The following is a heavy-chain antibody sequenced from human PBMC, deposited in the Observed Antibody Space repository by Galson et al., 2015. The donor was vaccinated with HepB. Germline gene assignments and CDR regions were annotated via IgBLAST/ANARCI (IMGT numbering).Heavy chain of an antibody. CDR1: GFTFSSYA. CDR3: AKDRLSLYYDYVWGSYRYTKGFDY. CDR2: ISGSGGST. Sequence: SLRLSCAASGFTFSSYAMSWVRQAPGKGLEWVSAISGSGGSTYYADSVKGRFTISRDNSKNTLYLQMNSLRAEDTAVYYCAKDRLSLYYDYVWGSYRYTKGFDYWGQRTLVTVSS. V-gene: IGHV3-23*01. D-gene: IGHD3-16*02. J-gene: IGHJ4*02.